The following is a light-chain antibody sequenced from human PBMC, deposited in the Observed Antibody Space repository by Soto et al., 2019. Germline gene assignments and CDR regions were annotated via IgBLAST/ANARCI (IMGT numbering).Light chain of an antibody. J-gene: IGKJ3*01. Sequence: EIVLTQSPGPLSLSPGESATLSCRASQSVSSSSVAWYRQKPGQAPRLLVYAASTTATGIPDRFSASWSGTDFSLTINRLEPEDFAVYYCHQYGDSPFTFGPGTKVDIK. CDR3: HQYGDSPFT. CDR1: QSVSSSS. CDR2: AAS. V-gene: IGKV3-20*01.